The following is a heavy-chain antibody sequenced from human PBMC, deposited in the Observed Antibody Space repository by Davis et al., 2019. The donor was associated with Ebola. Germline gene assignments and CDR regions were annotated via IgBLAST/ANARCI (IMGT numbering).Heavy chain of an antibody. D-gene: IGHD2-8*02. CDR1: GFTFNNYW. Sequence: GESLKISCAASGFTFNNYWMSWVRQTAGKGLECVANIKPDGSEKYYVDSVKGRFTISRDNTKNSLFLQMDDLRAEDTAVYYCAREGPGSACLFYWGQGTLVSVSS. CDR2: IKPDGSEK. J-gene: IGHJ4*02. V-gene: IGHV3-7*03. CDR3: AREGPGSACLFY.